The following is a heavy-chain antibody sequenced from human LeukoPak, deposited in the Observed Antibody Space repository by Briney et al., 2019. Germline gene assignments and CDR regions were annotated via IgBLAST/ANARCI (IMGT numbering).Heavy chain of an antibody. V-gene: IGHV4-34*01. Sequence: SETLSLTCTVSGGSISGDYWSWIRQPPGKGLEWIGEINHSGSTNYNPSLKSRVTISVDTSKNQFSLKLSSVTAADTAVYYCARGRDIVVVPAAMRLVYYYYGMDVWGQGTTVTVSS. D-gene: IGHD2-2*01. J-gene: IGHJ6*02. CDR2: INHSGST. CDR1: GGSISGDY. CDR3: ARGRDIVVVPAAMRLVYYYYGMDV.